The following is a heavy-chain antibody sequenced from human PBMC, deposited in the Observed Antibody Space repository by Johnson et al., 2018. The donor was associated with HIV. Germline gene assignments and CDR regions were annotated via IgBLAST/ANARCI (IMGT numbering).Heavy chain of an antibody. CDR3: AKDRRKYSSSADAFDI. V-gene: IGHV3-30*02. CDR1: GFTFSSYG. J-gene: IGHJ3*02. CDR2: IRYDGSNK. Sequence: QMLLVESGGGVVQPGGSLRLSCAASGFTFSSYGMHWVRQAPGKGLEWVAFIRYDGSNKYYADSVKGRFTISRDNSKNTLYLQMNSLRAEDTAVYYCAKDRRKYSSSADAFDIGGQGTMVTVSS. D-gene: IGHD6-6*01.